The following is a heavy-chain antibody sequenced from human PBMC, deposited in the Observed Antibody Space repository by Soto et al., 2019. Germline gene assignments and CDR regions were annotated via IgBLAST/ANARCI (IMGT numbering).Heavy chain of an antibody. CDR1: GDAFSNYY. Sequence: ASVKVSCKESGDAFSNYYLRWVQQSPGQGLKWMGKINPSGGHTTYAQKYLGRVTMTRDTSTSTLYMEQTSLRSEDTAVYYCARGGHVVLVTDAFDYWDQGILVTSP. CDR3: ARGGHVVLVTDAFDY. D-gene: IGHD2-21*02. V-gene: IGHV1-46*03. J-gene: IGHJ4*02. CDR2: INPSGGHT.